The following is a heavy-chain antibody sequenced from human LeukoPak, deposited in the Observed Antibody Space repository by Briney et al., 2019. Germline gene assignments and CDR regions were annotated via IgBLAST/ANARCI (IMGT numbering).Heavy chain of an antibody. D-gene: IGHD3-22*01. CDR1: GGSISSSNW. V-gene: IGHV4-4*02. J-gene: IGHJ4*02. Sequence: SGTLSLTCAVSGGSISSSNWWSWVRQPPGKGLEWIGEIYHSGSTNYNPSLKSRVTISVDTSKNQFSLKLSSVTAADTAVYYCARQGDYYDSSGYYYYFDYWGQGTLVTVSS. CDR2: IYHSGST. CDR3: ARQGDYYDSSGYYYYFDY.